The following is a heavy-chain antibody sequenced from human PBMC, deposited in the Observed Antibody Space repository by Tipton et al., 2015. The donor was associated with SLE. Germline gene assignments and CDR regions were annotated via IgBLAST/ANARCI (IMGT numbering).Heavy chain of an antibody. CDR1: GGSFSGYY. J-gene: IGHJ4*02. CDR3: ARDGGGSYYPY. CDR2: INHSGST. D-gene: IGHD1-26*01. V-gene: IGHV4-34*01. Sequence: TLSLTCAVYGGSFSGYYWSWIRQPPGKGLEWIGEINHSGSTNYNPSLKSRVTISVDTSKNQFSLKLSSVTAADTAVYYCARDGGGSYYPYWGQGTLVTVSS.